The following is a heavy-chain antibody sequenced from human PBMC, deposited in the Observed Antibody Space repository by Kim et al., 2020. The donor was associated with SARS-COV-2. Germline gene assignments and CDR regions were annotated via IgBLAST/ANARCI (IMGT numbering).Heavy chain of an antibody. J-gene: IGHJ6*02. CDR1: GFTFSSYS. CDR3: ARLSPYYYYGLDV. V-gene: IGHV3-48*02. Sequence: GGSLRLSCAASGFTFSSYSMNWVRQAPGKGLEWVSYICSSCSTIYYADSVKGRFTISRDNAKNSLYLQMNSLRDEDTAVYYCARLSPYYYYGLDVWGQGNTLPVS. CDR2: ICSSCSTI. D-gene: IGHD3-16*01.